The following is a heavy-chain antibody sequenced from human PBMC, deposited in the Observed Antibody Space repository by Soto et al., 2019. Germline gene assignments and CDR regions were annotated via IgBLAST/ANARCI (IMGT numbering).Heavy chain of an antibody. V-gene: IGHV2-5*02. J-gene: IGHJ4*02. Sequence: QITLKESGPTLVKPTQTLTLTCTFSGFSLSTSGVGVGWIRQPPGKALEWLALIYWDDDKRYSPSLTNRLTITNDTSKNQVVLTMTNMDAVDTATYYCARSPRITVATLYYFDYWGQGTLVTVSS. D-gene: IGHD2-15*01. CDR2: IYWDDDK. CDR1: GFSLSTSGVG. CDR3: ARSPRITVATLYYFDY.